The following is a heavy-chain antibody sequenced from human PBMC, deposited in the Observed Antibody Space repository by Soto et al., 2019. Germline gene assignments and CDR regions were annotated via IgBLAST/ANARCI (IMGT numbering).Heavy chain of an antibody. CDR2: IYYSGST. Sequence: SETLSLTCTVSGGSISSSSYYWGWIRQPPGKGLEWIGSIYYSGSTYYNPSLKSRVTISVDTSKNQFSLKLSSVTAADTAVYYCARRPLGTMTTVIYFDYWGQGTLVTVSS. V-gene: IGHV4-39*01. D-gene: IGHD4-17*01. CDR3: ARRPLGTMTTVIYFDY. CDR1: GGSISSSSYY. J-gene: IGHJ4*02.